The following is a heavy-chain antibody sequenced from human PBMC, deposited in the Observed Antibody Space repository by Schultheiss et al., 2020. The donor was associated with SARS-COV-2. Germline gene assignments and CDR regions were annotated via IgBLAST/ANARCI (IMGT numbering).Heavy chain of an antibody. CDR1: GFIFNSHA. CDR2: ISGSGANT. CDR3: AKDHVSSGWYQDWYFDL. J-gene: IGHJ2*01. Sequence: GGSLRLSCAASGFIFNSHALSWVRQAPGKGLEWVSTISGSGANTYYVDSLKGRFTISRDNSKNIMYLQLNSLRAEDTAVYYCAKDHVSSGWYQDWYFDLWGRGTLVTVSS. V-gene: IGHV3-23*01. D-gene: IGHD6-19*01.